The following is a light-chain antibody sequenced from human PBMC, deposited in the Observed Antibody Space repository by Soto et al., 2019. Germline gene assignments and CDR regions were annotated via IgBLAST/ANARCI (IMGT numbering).Light chain of an antibody. CDR1: ESISRQ. CDR3: VQYQSYWT. V-gene: IGKV1-5*03. J-gene: IGKJ1*01. Sequence: DIQITQTPSTLSASVGDRVTITCRASESISRQLAWYQQNPGKAPNLLIYQASNLETGVPSRFTGSGSGTEFTLTISSLQPDDLATYYCVQYQSYWTFGQGTKVEVK. CDR2: QAS.